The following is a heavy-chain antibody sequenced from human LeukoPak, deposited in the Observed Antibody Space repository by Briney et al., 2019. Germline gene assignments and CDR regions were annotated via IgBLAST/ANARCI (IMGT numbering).Heavy chain of an antibody. CDR3: ARGRSSGWYGADIYYFDY. V-gene: IGHV4-4*02. CDR1: GGSISSSNW. CDR2: IYHSGST. J-gene: IGHJ4*02. Sequence: PSETLSLTCAVSGGSISSSNWWSWVRQPPGKGLEWIGEIYHSGSTNYNPSLKSRVTISVDKSKNQFSLKLSSVTAADTAVYYCARGRSSGWYGADIYYFDYWGQGTLVTVSS. D-gene: IGHD6-19*01.